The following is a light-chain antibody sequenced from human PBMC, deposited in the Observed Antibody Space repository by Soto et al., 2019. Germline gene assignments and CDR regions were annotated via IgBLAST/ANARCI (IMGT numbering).Light chain of an antibody. CDR2: DVA. V-gene: IGLV2-14*03. CDR3: VSFTSSTTYV. J-gene: IGLJ1*01. CDR1: SSDVGGSNF. Sequence: QSVLTQPASVSASPGQSITISCTGTSSDVGGSNFVSWYQQHPGKPPKLIIYDVATRPSGVSNRFSGSKSGSTASLIISRLQTEDEADYYCVSFTSSTTYVLGSGTKVTV.